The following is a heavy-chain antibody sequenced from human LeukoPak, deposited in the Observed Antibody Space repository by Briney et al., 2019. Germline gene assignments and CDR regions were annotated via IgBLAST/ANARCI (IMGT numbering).Heavy chain of an antibody. D-gene: IGHD2-21*02. CDR3: ARDPTPPAYCGGDCSFHDAFDI. CDR2: ISSSSSTI. V-gene: IGHV3-48*04. CDR1: GFTFSSYS. Sequence: GGSLRLSCAASGFTFSSYSMNRVRQAPGKGLEWVSYISSSSSTIYYADSVKGRFTISRDNAKNSLYLQMNSLRAEDTAVYYCARDPTPPAYCGGDCSFHDAFDIWGQGTMVTVSS. J-gene: IGHJ3*02.